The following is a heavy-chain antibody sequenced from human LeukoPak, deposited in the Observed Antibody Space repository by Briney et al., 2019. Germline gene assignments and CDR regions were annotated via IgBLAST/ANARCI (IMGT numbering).Heavy chain of an antibody. J-gene: IGHJ4*02. Sequence: SETLSLTCAVYGGSFSGYYWSWIRQPPGKGLEWIGEINHSGSTNYNPTLKSRVTISVDTSKNQFSLRLSSVTAADTAVYYCAGFPWIHIPPDYWGQGTLVTVSS. CDR1: GGSFSGYY. CDR3: AGFPWIHIPPDY. CDR2: INHSGST. V-gene: IGHV4-34*01. D-gene: IGHD5-18*01.